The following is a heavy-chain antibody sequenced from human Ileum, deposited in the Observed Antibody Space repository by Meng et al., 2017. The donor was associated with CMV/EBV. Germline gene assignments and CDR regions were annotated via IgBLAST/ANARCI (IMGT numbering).Heavy chain of an antibody. V-gene: IGHV1-2*02. J-gene: IGHJ6*02. D-gene: IGHD2-2*01. Sequence: ASLKVSCKASGYTFTGYYMHWVRQAPGQGLEWMGWINPNSGDTNYAQKFQGRVTMTRDTSISTAYMELSRLRYDDTAMYYCAGHCSTTSCRPMDVWGQGTMVTVSS. CDR3: AGHCSTTSCRPMDV. CDR1: GYTFTGYY. CDR2: INPNSGDT.